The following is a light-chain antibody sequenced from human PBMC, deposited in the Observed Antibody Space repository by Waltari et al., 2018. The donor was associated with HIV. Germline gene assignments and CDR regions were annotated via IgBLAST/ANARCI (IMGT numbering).Light chain of an antibody. Sequence: IQLTQSPSFLSASVGDSVTITCRATQGISTYLAWYQQKPGKAPNLLIFTASGLKSGVPSRFSGSGSGTEFTLTISGLQPEDSATYYCQQFKSYPLTFGGGTKVEIK. CDR3: QQFKSYPLT. J-gene: IGKJ4*01. CDR1: QGISTY. CDR2: TAS. V-gene: IGKV1-9*01.